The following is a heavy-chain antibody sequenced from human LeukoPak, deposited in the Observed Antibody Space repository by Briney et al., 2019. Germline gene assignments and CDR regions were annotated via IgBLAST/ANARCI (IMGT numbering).Heavy chain of an antibody. CDR3: ARMSDDFWSGYSKYYFDY. J-gene: IGHJ4*02. CDR2: ISSNGGST. V-gene: IGHV3-64*01. Sequence: GGSLRLSCAASGFTFSSYAMHWVRQAPGKGLEYVSAISSNGGSTYYANSVKGRFTISRDNSKNTLYLQMGSLRAEDMAVYYCARMSDDFWSGYSKYYFDYWGQGTLVTVSS. CDR1: GFTFSSYA. D-gene: IGHD3-3*01.